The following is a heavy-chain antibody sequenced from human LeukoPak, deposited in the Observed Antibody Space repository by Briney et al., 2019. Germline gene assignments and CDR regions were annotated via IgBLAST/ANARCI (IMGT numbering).Heavy chain of an antibody. V-gene: IGHV3-23*01. CDR1: GFTLSSYA. CDR3: ATSKYSGSY. Sequence: GGSLRLSCAASGFTLSSYAMSWVRQAPGKGLEWVSAISDTGNTYHADSVKGRFTISRDNSKNTLNLQMNSLRAEDTAVYYCATSKYSGSYWGQGTLVTVSS. CDR2: ISDTGNT. J-gene: IGHJ4*02. D-gene: IGHD1-26*01.